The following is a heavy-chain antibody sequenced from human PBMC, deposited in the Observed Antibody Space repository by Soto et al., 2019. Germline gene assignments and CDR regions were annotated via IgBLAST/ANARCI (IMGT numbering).Heavy chain of an antibody. CDR1: GGSISSGGYY. Sequence: QVQLQESGPGLVKPSQTLSLTCTVSGGSISSGGYYWSWIRQHPGKGLEWIGYIYYSGSTYYNPSLKXXVXIXXDTSKNQFSLKLSSVTAADTAVSYCARARLRSFQHWGQGTLVTVSS. D-gene: IGHD5-18*01. CDR3: ARARLRSFQH. J-gene: IGHJ1*01. CDR2: IYYSGST. V-gene: IGHV4-31*01.